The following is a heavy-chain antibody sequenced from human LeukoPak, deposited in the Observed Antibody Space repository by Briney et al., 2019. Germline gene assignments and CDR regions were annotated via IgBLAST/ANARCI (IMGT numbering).Heavy chain of an antibody. D-gene: IGHD3-10*01. V-gene: IGHV4-38-2*02. CDR2: IYHSGST. CDR1: GYSISSGYY. Sequence: PSETLSLTCTVSGYSISSGYYWGWIRQPPGKGLEWIGSIYHSGSTYYNPSFKSRVTISLGTSKNQFSLKLSSVTAADTAVYYCARTTMVRSRGNRYYFDYWGQGTLVTVSS. J-gene: IGHJ4*02. CDR3: ARTTMVRSRGNRYYFDY.